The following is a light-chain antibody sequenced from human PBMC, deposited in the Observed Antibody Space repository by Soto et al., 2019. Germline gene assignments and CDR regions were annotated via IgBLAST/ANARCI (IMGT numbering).Light chain of an antibody. CDR2: EVS. Sequence: QSVLTQPASVSGSPGQSITISCTGTSSVVGGYNYVSWYQQHPGKAPKLMIYEVSNRPSGVSNRFSGSKSGNTASLTISGLQAEDEADYYCSSYTSSSIPVVFGGGPKLTVL. J-gene: IGLJ2*01. V-gene: IGLV2-14*01. CDR1: SSVVGGYNY. CDR3: SSYTSSSIPVV.